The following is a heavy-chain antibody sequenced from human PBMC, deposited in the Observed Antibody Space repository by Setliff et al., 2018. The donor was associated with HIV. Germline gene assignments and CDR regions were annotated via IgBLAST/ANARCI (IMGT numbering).Heavy chain of an antibody. CDR1: GGSFSGYY. J-gene: IGHJ4*02. D-gene: IGHD4-17*01. V-gene: IGHV4-34*01. CDR3: AAKKSGDYPFN. Sequence: SETLSLTCAVYGGSFSGYYWSWIRQPPGEGLEWIGEINQSGSTHYNPSLKSRLTISLDTSKNQFSLKLSSVTAADTAVYYCAAKKSGDYPFNWGQGTLVTVSS. CDR2: INQSGST.